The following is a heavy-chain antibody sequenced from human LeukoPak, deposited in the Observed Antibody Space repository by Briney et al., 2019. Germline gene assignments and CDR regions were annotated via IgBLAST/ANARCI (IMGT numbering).Heavy chain of an antibody. CDR1: GFTFSSYW. D-gene: IGHD6-19*01. CDR2: IKQDESEK. CDR3: ALAGTARGGGDY. J-gene: IGHJ4*02. V-gene: IGHV3-7*03. Sequence: GGSLRLSCAASGFTFSSYWMSWVRQAPGKGLEWVANIKQDESEKYYVDSVKGRFTISRDNAKNSLYLQMNSLRVEDTGIYYCALAGTARGGGDYWGQGTLVTVSS.